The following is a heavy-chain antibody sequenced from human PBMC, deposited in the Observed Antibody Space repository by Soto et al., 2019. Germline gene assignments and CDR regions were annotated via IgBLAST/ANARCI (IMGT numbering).Heavy chain of an antibody. CDR2: IYWDDDK. V-gene: IGHV2-5*02. J-gene: IGHJ5*02. CDR3: AHSGPLNSGDYPARFDP. Sequence: QITLKESGPTLVKPTQTLTLTCTFSGFSLSTSGVGVGWIRQPPGKALEWLALIYWDDDKRYSPSLKSRLTLTKDTSNNQVVLTMTNLDPVDTATYYCAHSGPLNSGDYPARFDPWGQGTLVTVSS. D-gene: IGHD4-17*01. CDR1: GFSLSTSGVG.